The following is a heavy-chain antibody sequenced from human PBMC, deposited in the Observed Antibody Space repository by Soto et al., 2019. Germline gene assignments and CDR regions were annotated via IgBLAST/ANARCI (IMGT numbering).Heavy chain of an antibody. V-gene: IGHV6-1*01. CDR3: AREQQQLDSGVYGMDV. J-gene: IGHJ6*02. CDR2: IYYRSKWYN. D-gene: IGHD6-13*01. Sequence: SQTLSLTCAISGDSVSINSAAWNLIRQSPSRGLEWLGRIYYRSKWYNDYAVSVKSRITINPDTSKNQFSLQLNSVTPEDTAVYYCAREQQQLDSGVYGMDVWGQGTTVTV. CDR1: GDSVSINSAA.